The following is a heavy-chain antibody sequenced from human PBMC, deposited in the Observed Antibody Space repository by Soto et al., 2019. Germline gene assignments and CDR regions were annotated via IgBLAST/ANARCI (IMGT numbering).Heavy chain of an antibody. J-gene: IGHJ4*02. CDR1: GFTFSTYA. CDR3: AKNYHFDS. Sequence: ESGGGSEQPGASLKLSCAASGFTFSTYAMSWARQAPGKGLEWVSSIGVDGDTYYGDSVKVRFSISRDNSKNTVYLQMNSLGAEDTAVYYCAKNYHFDSWGQGTLVTVSA. CDR2: IGVDGDT. D-gene: IGHD3-10*01. V-gene: IGHV3-23*01.